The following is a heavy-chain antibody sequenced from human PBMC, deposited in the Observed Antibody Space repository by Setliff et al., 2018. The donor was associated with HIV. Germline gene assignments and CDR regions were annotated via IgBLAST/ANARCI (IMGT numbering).Heavy chain of an antibody. D-gene: IGHD3-3*02. J-gene: IGHJ4*02. Sequence: ASVKVSCKASGYTFTSYPLHWVRQAPGQRLEWMGWINAGNGHTKYSQKFQGRVTITRDTSASTAYMELSSLRSGDTAVYYCTRGGISDYWGQGTLVTVSS. V-gene: IGHV1-3*01. CDR1: GYTFTSYP. CDR3: TRGGISDY. CDR2: INAGNGHT.